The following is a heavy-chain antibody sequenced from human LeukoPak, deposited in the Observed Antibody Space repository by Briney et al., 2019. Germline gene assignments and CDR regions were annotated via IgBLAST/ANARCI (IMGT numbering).Heavy chain of an antibody. CDR2: IQSGGNI. D-gene: IGHD1-1*01. CDR3: ARDRGYAMDV. V-gene: IGHV3-53*01. Sequence: GGSLRLSCAASGLSISDQYMSWVRQAPGKGLEWVSIIQSGGNIYYADSVKGRFTISRDNSKNTVYLQMKSLRAEDTAVYYCARDRGYAMDVWGQGTTVTVSS. CDR1: GLSISDQY. J-gene: IGHJ6*02.